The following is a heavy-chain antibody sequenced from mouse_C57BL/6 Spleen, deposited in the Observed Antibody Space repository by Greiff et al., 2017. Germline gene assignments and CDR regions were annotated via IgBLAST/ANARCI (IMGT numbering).Heavy chain of an antibody. Sequence: VQLQQSGPELVKPGASVKLSCKASGYTFTSYDINWVKQRPGQGLEWIGWIYPRDGSTKYNEKFKGKATLTVDTSSSTAYMELHSLTSEDSAVYFCARRGFYYYGNDWYFDVWGTGTTVTVSS. D-gene: IGHD1-1*01. CDR2: IYPRDGST. CDR1: GYTFTSYD. V-gene: IGHV1-85*01. CDR3: ARRGFYYYGNDWYFDV. J-gene: IGHJ1*03.